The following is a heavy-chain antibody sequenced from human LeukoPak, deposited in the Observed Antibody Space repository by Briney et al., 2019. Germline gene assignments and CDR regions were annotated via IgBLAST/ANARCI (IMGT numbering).Heavy chain of an antibody. D-gene: IGHD3-10*01. Sequence: GGSLRLSCAASGFTFSSYWMSWVRQAPGKGLEWVANLKQDGSETYYVDSVKGRFTISRDNAENSLYLQMNSLRAEDTAVYYCARPHYFSSGSFPYWGQGTLVTVSSGLGWTFCHCDYNYYYYMDVWGKGTTVTVSS. J-gene: IGHJ6*03. CDR3: ARPHYFSSGSFPYWGQGTLVTVSSGLGWTFCHCDYNYYYYMDV. V-gene: IGHV3-7*01. CDR1: GFTFSSYW. CDR2: LKQDGSET.